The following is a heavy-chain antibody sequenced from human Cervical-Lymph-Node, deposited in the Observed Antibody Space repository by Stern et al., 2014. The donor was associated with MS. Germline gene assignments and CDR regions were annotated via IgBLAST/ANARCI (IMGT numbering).Heavy chain of an antibody. Sequence: QLQLQESGPGLVKPSETLSLTCTVSGASISSRSYYWGWIRQPPGKGLEWIGNIYYTGSTDFNPSLQSRVTMSADQSKNHFPLNLSSVTAADTAVYYCSSRPLRWSSDYWGQGTLVTVSS. CDR3: SSRPLRWSSDY. J-gene: IGHJ4*02. CDR2: IYYTGST. V-gene: IGHV4-39*01. CDR1: GASISSRSYY. D-gene: IGHD4-23*01.